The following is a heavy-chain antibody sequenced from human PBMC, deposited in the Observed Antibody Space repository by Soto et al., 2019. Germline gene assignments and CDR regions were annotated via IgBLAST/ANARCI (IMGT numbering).Heavy chain of an antibody. CDR3: AKDLRAGSPAALDY. V-gene: IGHV3-23*01. D-gene: IGHD2-2*01. CDR1: GFTFSSYA. J-gene: IGHJ4*02. Sequence: GGSLRLSCAASGFTFSSYAMSWVRQAPGKGLEWVSAISGSGGSTYYADSVKGRFTISRDNSKNTLYLQMNSLRAEDMAVYYCAKDLRAGSPAALDYWGQGTLVTVSS. CDR2: ISGSGGST.